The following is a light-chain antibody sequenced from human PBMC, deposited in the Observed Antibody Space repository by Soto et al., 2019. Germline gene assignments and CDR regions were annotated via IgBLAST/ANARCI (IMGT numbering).Light chain of an antibody. Sequence: QSALTQPASVSGSPGQSITISCTGTNTDVGGYDRVSWYQHHPGKAPKMLIFEVFNRPSGISDRFSGSKSGDTASLTISGLQAEDEADYYCTSYTTSSIVAFGGGTKLTVL. J-gene: IGLJ2*01. V-gene: IGLV2-14*01. CDR3: TSYTTSSIVA. CDR1: NTDVGGYDR. CDR2: EVF.